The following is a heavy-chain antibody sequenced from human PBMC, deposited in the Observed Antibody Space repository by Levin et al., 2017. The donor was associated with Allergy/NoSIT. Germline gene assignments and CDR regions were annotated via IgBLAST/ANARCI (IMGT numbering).Heavy chain of an antibody. V-gene: IGHV3-30*03. CDR3: AREFGGAAFASMDV. D-gene: IGHD3-16*01. J-gene: IGHJ6*02. Sequence: GESLKISCAASGFTFSSYGMHWVRQAPGKGLEWVAVISYDGSNKYYADSVKGRFTISRDNSKNTLYLQMNSLRAEDTAVYYCAREFGGAAFASMDVWGQGTTVTVSS. CDR2: ISYDGSNK. CDR1: GFTFSSYG.